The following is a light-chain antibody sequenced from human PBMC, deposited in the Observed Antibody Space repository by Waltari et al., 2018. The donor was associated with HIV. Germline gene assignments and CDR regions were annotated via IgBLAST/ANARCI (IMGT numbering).Light chain of an antibody. CDR3: QQSYSTPLT. CDR2: AAS. V-gene: IGKV1-39*01. CDR1: QSISSY. Sequence: DIQMTQSPSSLSASVGDRVTITCRASQSISSYLHWFQQKPGKAPKLLIYAASSLQSGVPSRFSGSGAGTDCTLTVSRLQPEDFATYYCQQSYSTPLTFGGGTQVEIK. J-gene: IGKJ4*01.